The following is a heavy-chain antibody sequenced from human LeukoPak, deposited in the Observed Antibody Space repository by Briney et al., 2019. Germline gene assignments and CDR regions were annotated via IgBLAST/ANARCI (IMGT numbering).Heavy chain of an antibody. CDR2: INNDGSNT. CDR1: GFTFSSYS. V-gene: IGHV3-74*01. CDR3: ARPSVAGPYFDF. J-gene: IGHJ4*02. D-gene: IGHD6-19*01. Sequence: PGGSLRLSCAASGFTFSSYSMNWVRQAPGKGLVWVSRINNDGSNTNYADSVKGRFTISRDNAKNTLYLQMNSLRAEGTAVYYCARPSVAGPYFDFWGQGTLVTVSS.